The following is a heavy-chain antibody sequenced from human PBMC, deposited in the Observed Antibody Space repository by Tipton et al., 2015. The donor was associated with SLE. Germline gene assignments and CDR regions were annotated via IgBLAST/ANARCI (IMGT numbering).Heavy chain of an antibody. D-gene: IGHD3-10*01. Sequence: TLSLTCTVSGGSISSYYWSWIRQPPRKGLEWIGFIDYSGGTNFNPSLKSRATLSVDTSKNQFSLKLSSVTAADTAVYYCARDKGLRGGMDVWGQGTTVTVS. CDR2: IDYSGGT. CDR3: ARDKGLRGGMDV. V-gene: IGHV4-59*01. CDR1: GGSISSYY. J-gene: IGHJ6*02.